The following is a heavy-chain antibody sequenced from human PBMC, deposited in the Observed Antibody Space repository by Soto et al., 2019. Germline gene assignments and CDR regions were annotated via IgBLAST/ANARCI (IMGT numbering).Heavy chain of an antibody. D-gene: IGHD2-2*01. J-gene: IGHJ6*02. CDR3: ARSQGSSTSLEIYDYYYYGMDV. V-gene: IGHV1-69*01. CDR2: IIPISGTA. Sequence: QVPLVQSGAEVKKPGSSVKVSCKASGGTFSSYAISWVRQAPGQGLEWMGGIIPISGTANYAQKVQGRVPITADESTRTVYMELSSLRSEDTAVYYCARSQGSSTSLEIYDYYYYGMDVWGQGTRVTVSS. CDR1: GGTFSSYA.